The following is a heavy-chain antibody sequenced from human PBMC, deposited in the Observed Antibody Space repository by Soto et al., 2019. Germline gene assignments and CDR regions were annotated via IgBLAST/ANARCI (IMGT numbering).Heavy chain of an antibody. CDR2: AYYSGTT. J-gene: IGHJ5*02. Sequence: SETLSLTCTVSGGSIGTYYWSWIRQPPGKGLEWIGYAYYSGTTSYNPSLKSRVTMSADRSKNQVSLNLTSVTAADTAVYFCARGRITIAGNWFDPWGQGTLVTVSS. CDR1: GGSIGTYY. V-gene: IGHV4-59*01. D-gene: IGHD1-20*01. CDR3: ARGRITIAGNWFDP.